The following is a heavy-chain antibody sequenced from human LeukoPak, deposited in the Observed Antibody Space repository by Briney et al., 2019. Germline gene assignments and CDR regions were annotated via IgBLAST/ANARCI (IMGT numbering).Heavy chain of an antibody. CDR1: GFTFSSYA. CDR2: ISGSGGST. D-gene: IGHD6-19*01. CDR3: AKSWGIAVADVYYYYGMDV. J-gene: IGHJ6*02. Sequence: GGSLRLSCAASGFTFSSYAMSWVRQAPGKGLEWVSAISGSGGSTYYADSVKGRFTISRDNSKNTLYLQMNSLRAEDTAVYYCAKSWGIAVADVYYYYGMDVWGQGTTVTVSS. V-gene: IGHV3-23*01.